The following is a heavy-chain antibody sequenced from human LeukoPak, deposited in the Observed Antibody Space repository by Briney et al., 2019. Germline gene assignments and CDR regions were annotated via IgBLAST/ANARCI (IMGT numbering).Heavy chain of an antibody. J-gene: IGHJ6*03. CDR1: GLTVSSNY. CDR2: IYSGGST. CDR3: ATGYCSGGSCYSYYYYYMDV. Sequence: GGSLRLSCAASGLTVSSNYMSWVRQAPGKGLKWVSVIYSGGSTYYADSVKGRFTISRDNSKNTLYLQMNSLRAEDTAVYYCATGYCSGGSCYSYYYYYMDVWGKGTTVTVSS. V-gene: IGHV3-53*01. D-gene: IGHD2-15*01.